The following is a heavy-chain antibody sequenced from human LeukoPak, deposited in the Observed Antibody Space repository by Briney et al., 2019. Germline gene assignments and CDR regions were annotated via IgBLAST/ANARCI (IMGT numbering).Heavy chain of an antibody. D-gene: IGHD3-16*01. CDR1: GGSISSSTYY. Sequence: PSETLSPTCTVSGGSISSSTYYWGWIRQPPGKGLEWIGSIYQSGSTNYNPSLKSRVTISVDTSKDQFSLKLTSVTAADTAVYFCARMWGTTFYYYYMNLWGRGTTVTVSS. CDR3: ARMWGTTFYYYYMNL. J-gene: IGHJ6*03. CDR2: IYQSGST. V-gene: IGHV4-39*01.